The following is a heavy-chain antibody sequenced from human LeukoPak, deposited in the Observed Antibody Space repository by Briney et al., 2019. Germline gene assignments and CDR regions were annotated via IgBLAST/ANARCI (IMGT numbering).Heavy chain of an antibody. CDR3: ARGRCSSRSCYLFDY. CDR2: INPNSGGT. V-gene: IGHV1-2*02. D-gene: IGHD2-2*01. Sequence: GASVKVSCKAAGYTLTGYYMHWVRQAPGQGLEWMGRINPNSGGTSYAQKFQGRVTMTRDTSISTAYMELSRLRSDDTAVYYCARGRCSSRSCYLFDYWGQGTLVTFSS. J-gene: IGHJ4*02. CDR1: GYTLTGYY.